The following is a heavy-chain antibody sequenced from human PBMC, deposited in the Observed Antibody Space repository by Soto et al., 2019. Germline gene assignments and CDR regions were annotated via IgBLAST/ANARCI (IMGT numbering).Heavy chain of an antibody. Sequence: SLTCTVSGGSISSYYWSWIRQPPGKGLEWIGYIYYSGSTNYNPSLKSRVTISVDTSKNQFSLKLSSVTAADTAVYYCARRRYFDYWGQGTLVTVSS. J-gene: IGHJ4*02. CDR1: GGSISSYY. CDR3: ARRRYFDY. CDR2: IYYSGST. V-gene: IGHV4-59*01.